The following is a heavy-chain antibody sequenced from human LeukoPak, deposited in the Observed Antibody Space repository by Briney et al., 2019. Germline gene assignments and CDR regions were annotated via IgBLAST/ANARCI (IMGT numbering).Heavy chain of an antibody. CDR1: GGSISSYY. Sequence: PSETLSLTCTVSGGSISSYYWSWIRQPPGKGLEWIGYIYYSGSTNYNPSLKSRVTISVDTSKNQFSLKLSSVTAADTAVYYCARLLTTVTTKVGFDYWGQGTLVTVSS. CDR3: ARLLTTVTTKVGFDY. V-gene: IGHV4-59*01. D-gene: IGHD4-17*01. J-gene: IGHJ4*02. CDR2: IYYSGST.